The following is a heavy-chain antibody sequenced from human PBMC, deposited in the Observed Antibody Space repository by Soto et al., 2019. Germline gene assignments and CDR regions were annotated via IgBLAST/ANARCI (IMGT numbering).Heavy chain of an antibody. CDR3: ARGRHRNHDY. V-gene: IGHV1-18*04. CDR2: IRGYNGDT. J-gene: IGHJ4*02. D-gene: IGHD4-4*01. Sequence: AVKVSCKFCGYTVINFGITWVRQAPGQGLEWVGKIRGYNGDTNYAPKLQGRVTMTTDTSTSTAYLELRTLRSDGPAVYYCARGRHRNHDYRGQGTPVTESS. CDR1: GYTVINFG.